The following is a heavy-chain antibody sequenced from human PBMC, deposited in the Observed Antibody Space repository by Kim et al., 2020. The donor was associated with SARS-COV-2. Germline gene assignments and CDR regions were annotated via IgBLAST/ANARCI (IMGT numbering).Heavy chain of an antibody. CDR2: IKQDGSEK. CDR3: ARGVYDSGFLDAFDI. J-gene: IGHJ3*02. Sequence: GGSLRLSCAASGFTFSSYWMSWVRQAPGKGLEWVANIKQDGSEKYYVDSVKGRFTISRDNAKNSLYLQMNSLRAEDTAVYYCARGVYDSGFLDAFDIWGQGTMVTVSS. D-gene: IGHD3-22*01. CDR1: GFTFSSYW. V-gene: IGHV3-7*03.